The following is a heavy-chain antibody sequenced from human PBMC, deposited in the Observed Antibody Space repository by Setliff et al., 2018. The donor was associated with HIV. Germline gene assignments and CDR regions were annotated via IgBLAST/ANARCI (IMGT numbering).Heavy chain of an antibody. Sequence: SETLSLTCAVPGGSISSGNWWSWVRQPPGKGLEWIGEISHIGSTNYNPSLKSRVTISVDTSKNQFSLKLSSVTAADTAVYYCAGSWSGYPLSFGYWGQGTLVTVSS. CDR1: GGSISSGNW. CDR2: ISHIGST. D-gene: IGHD3-3*01. J-gene: IGHJ4*02. CDR3: AGSWSGYPLSFGY. V-gene: IGHV4-4*02.